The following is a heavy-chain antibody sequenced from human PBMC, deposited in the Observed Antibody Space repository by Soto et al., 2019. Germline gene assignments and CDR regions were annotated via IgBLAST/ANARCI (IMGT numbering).Heavy chain of an antibody. J-gene: IGHJ6*02. CDR1: GFTFNDYA. V-gene: IGHV3-30*03. CDR3: ARDHWDCSGGGCNPHQLNFFAMDV. CDR2: LSFDGNNK. Sequence: QVHLVESGGGGVQPGRSKRLSCVVSGFTFNDYAIHWVLQAPGKGLEWVAVLSFDGNNKFYADSVKGRFTISRDRSKTTAYMQMNNLRAEDTAVYYCARDHWDCSGGGCNPHQLNFFAMDVWGQGTTVTVSS. D-gene: IGHD2-15*01.